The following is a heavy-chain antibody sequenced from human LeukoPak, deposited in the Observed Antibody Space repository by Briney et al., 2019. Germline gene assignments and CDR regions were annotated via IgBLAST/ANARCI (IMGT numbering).Heavy chain of an antibody. CDR3: ARGPRSIVSAGHSDF. V-gene: IGHV4-38-2*01. CDR1: GYSITSGYY. D-gene: IGHD6-6*01. J-gene: IGHJ4*02. CDR2: INHSGTT. Sequence: SETLSLACVVSGYSITSGYYWVWFRQPPGKGLEWLGTINHSGTTNYNPSIEGRATSSVDLSKNQFSLRLSSVTAADTAVYCGARGPRSIVSAGHSDFWGQGTLVTVSS.